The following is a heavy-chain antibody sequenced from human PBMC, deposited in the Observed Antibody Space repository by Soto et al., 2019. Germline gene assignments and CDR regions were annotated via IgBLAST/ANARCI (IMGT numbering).Heavy chain of an antibody. CDR1: AYTFTNYY. D-gene: IGHD1-26*01. J-gene: IGHJ5*02. Sequence: GESLQISCNGSAYTFTNYYIGWVRQLAVKGLEWMGIIYPGDSETTYSPSFQGQVTFSVDKSLNTAYVQWSSPKASDTAIYYCSINRHYHGADLDPRGPGTLVAVSS. CDR3: SINRHYHGADLDP. CDR2: IYPGDSET. V-gene: IGHV5-51*01.